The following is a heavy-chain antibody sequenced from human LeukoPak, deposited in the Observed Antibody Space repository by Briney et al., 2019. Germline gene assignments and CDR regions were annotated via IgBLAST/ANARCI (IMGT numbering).Heavy chain of an antibody. CDR3: ARDPAGYSTPFDP. Sequence: SETLSLTCTVSGGSISSGGYYWSWIRQPPGKGLEWIGYIYHSGSTYYNPSLKSRVTISVDTSKNQFSLKLSSVTAADTAVYYCARDPAGYSTPFDPWGQGTLVTVSS. CDR2: IYHSGST. CDR1: GGSISSGGYY. J-gene: IGHJ5*02. V-gene: IGHV4-30-2*01. D-gene: IGHD6-13*01.